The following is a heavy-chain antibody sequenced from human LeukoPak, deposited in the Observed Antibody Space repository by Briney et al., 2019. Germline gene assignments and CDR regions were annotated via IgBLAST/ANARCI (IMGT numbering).Heavy chain of an antibody. V-gene: IGHV3-33*06. D-gene: IGHD3-10*01. CDR1: GFTFSSYG. J-gene: IGHJ6*02. CDR3: AKEERYAYYGSGSYVYGMDV. Sequence: PGRSLRLSCAASGFTFSSYGMHWVRQAPGKGLEWVAVIWYDGSNKYYADSVKGRFTISRDNSKNTLYLQMNSLRAEDTAVYYCAKEERYAYYGSGSYVYGMDVWGQGTTVTVSS. CDR2: IWYDGSNK.